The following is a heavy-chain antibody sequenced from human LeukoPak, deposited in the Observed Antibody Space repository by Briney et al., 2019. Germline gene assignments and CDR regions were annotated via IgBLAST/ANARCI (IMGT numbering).Heavy chain of an antibody. J-gene: IGHJ4*02. CDR2: VYPDDSDT. Sequence: KPGESLKISCQGSGYSFSIYWIAWGRQMPGEGLECMGIVYPDDSDTRYSPPFQGRVTISADKSINTAYLQWSSLEASDTAVYFCVRGGRDGYRYYDYWGQGTLVTVSS. V-gene: IGHV5-51*03. CDR3: VRGGRDGYRYYDY. CDR1: GYSFSIYW. D-gene: IGHD5-24*01.